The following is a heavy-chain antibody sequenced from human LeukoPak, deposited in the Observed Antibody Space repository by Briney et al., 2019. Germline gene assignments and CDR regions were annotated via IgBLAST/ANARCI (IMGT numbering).Heavy chain of an antibody. CDR2: ISYDRTNK. V-gene: IGHV3-30*18. J-gene: IGHJ4*02. D-gene: IGHD4-17*01. CDR1: GFTFSRHW. Sequence: GGSLRLSCAASGFTFSRHWLSWVRQAPGKGLEWVAVISYDRTNKYYADSVKGRFTISRDNSKNTLYLQMNSLKTDDTAVYYCANYGDYQYFDYWGQGTPVTVSS. CDR3: ANYGDYQYFDY.